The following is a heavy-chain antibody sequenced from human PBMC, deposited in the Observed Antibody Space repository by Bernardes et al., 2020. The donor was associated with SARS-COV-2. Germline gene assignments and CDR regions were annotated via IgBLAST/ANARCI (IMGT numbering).Heavy chain of an antibody. CDR1: GFTFSSYA. D-gene: IGHD6-6*01. V-gene: IGHV3-23*01. CDR2: ISGSGGST. J-gene: IGHJ2*01. CDR3: AKGAAARPDWYFDL. Sequence: GGSLRLSCEGSGFTFSSYAMSWVRQAPGKGLEWVSAISGSGGSTYYADSVKGRFTISRDNSKNTLYLQMNSLRAEDTAVYYCAKGAAARPDWYFDLWGRGTLVTVSS.